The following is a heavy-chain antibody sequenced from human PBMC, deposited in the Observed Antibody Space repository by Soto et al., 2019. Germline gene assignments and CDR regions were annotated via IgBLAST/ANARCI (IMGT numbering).Heavy chain of an antibody. J-gene: IGHJ4*02. D-gene: IGHD6-13*01. V-gene: IGHV6-1*01. CDR3: ATTRWAAAGNDY. Sequence: SQTLSLTCAISGYSVSSNSAAWNWIRQSPSRGLEWLGRTYYRSKWYNDYAVSVKSRITIKPDTCTNQFSLQLNSVTPEATAVYYCATTRWAAAGNDYWGQGTLVTVSS. CDR1: GYSVSSNSAA. CDR2: TYYRSKWYN.